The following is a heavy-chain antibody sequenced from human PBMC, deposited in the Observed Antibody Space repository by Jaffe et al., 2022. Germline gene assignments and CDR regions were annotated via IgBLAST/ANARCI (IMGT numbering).Heavy chain of an antibody. Sequence: QVQLQESGPGLVKPSETLSLTCTVSGGSISSDYWSWIRQPPGKGLEWIGFIYYSGRTNHNPSLKSRVTISVDTSKSQFSLKVSSVTAADTAVYYCARGATVTYFETDYWGQGTLVTVSS. V-gene: IGHV4-59*01. D-gene: IGHD4-17*01. CDR2: IYYSGRT. J-gene: IGHJ4*02. CDR1: GGSISSDY. CDR3: ARGATVTYFETDY.